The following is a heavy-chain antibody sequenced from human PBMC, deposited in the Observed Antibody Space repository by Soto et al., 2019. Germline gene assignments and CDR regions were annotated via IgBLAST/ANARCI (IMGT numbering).Heavy chain of an antibody. Sequence: PTLVNTTQTLPLSCTFSWFSLITSGMRVSWIRQPPGKALEWLARIDWDYDKFYSTSLKTRLTISKDTSKNQVVLTMTNMDPVDTATYYCERSHPYYYYGMDVWGQGTTVTVSS. V-gene: IGHV2-70*04. CDR2: IDWDYDK. J-gene: IGHJ6*02. CDR1: WFSLITSGMR. CDR3: ERSHPYYYYGMDV.